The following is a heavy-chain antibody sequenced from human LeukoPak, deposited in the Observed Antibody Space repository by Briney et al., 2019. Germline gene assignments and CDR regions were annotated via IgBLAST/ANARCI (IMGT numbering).Heavy chain of an antibody. V-gene: IGHV3-30-3*01. J-gene: IGHJ3*02. Sequence: SGGSLRLSCAASGFTFSSYAMHWVRQAPGKGLEWVAVISYDGSNKYYADSVKGRFTISRDNSKNTLYLQMNSLRAEDTAVYYCASRRDAFDIWGQGTMVTVSS. CDR2: ISYDGSNK. CDR1: GFTFSSYA. CDR3: ASRRDAFDI.